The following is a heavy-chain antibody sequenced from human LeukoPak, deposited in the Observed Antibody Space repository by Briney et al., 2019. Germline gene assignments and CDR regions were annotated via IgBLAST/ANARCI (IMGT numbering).Heavy chain of an antibody. CDR3: ARDFCSGGSCYRYFQH. CDR1: GYTFTSYA. D-gene: IGHD2-15*01. V-gene: IGHV1-3*01. Sequence: AASVKVSGKASGYTFTSYAMHWVGQAPGQRLEWMGWINAGNGNTKYSQKFQGRVTITRDTSASTAYMELSSLRSEDTAVYYCARDFCSGGSCYRYFQHWGQGTLVTVSS. J-gene: IGHJ1*01. CDR2: INAGNGNT.